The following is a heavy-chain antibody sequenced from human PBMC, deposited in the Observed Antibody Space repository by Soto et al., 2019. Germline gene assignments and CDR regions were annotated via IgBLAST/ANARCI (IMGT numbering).Heavy chain of an antibody. D-gene: IGHD6-13*01. J-gene: IGHJ4*02. V-gene: IGHV1-69*01. Sequence: QAQVVQSGAEVRKPGSSVQLSCKASEGTFNSYAIAWVRQAPGPGLEWMGGIIPYYNTLNYAQKFQDRVTITAEDTTNTVYMALSSLRSDDTAVYFCASGASRWYPYFFDSWAQGTLVTVSS. CDR3: ASGASRWYPYFFDS. CDR2: IIPYYNTL. CDR1: EGTFNSYA.